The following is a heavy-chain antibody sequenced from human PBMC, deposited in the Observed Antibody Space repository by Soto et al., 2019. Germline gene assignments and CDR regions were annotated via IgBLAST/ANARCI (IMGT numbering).Heavy chain of an antibody. J-gene: IGHJ6*02. CDR3: ARVSGSYYYGMDV. V-gene: IGHV4-4*02. D-gene: IGHD1-26*01. CDR1: GGSISSSNW. CDR2: IYHSGST. Sequence: QVQLQESGPGLVKPSGTLSLTCAVSGGSISSSNWWSWVRQPPGKGLEWIGEIYHSGSTNYNPSLQSRVTRAVDKSKTQFSLKLSSVTAAGTAVYYCARVSGSYYYGMDVWGQGTTVTVSS.